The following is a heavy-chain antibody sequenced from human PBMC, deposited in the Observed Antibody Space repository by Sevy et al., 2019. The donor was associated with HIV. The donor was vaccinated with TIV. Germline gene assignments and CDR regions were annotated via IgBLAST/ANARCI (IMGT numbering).Heavy chain of an antibody. J-gene: IGHJ4*02. CDR3: ANSNYYDSSGYYRYFDY. CDR1: GFSLSTSGVG. D-gene: IGHD3-22*01. V-gene: IGHV2-5*01. CDR2: IYWNDDK. Sequence: SGPTLVNPTQTLTLTCTFSGFSLSTSGVGVGWIRQPPGKALEWLALIYWNDDKRYSPSLKSRLTITKDTSKNQEVLTMTNMDPVDTATYYCANSNYYDSSGYYRYFDYWGQGTLVTVSS.